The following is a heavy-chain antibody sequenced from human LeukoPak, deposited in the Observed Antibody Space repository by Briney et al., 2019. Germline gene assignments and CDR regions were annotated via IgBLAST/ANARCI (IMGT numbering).Heavy chain of an antibody. CDR2: INHSGST. D-gene: IGHD3-3*02. J-gene: IGHJ3*02. V-gene: IGHV4-34*01. CDR1: GGSFSSYV. Sequence: SETLSLTCTFYGGSFSSYVWNWIRQPPGKGLEWIGEINHSGSTNYNPSLKSRVAISEDPSKNQFSLKLSSVTAADTAVYYCAREDGASMDNAFDIWGQGTMVTVSS. CDR3: AREDGASMDNAFDI.